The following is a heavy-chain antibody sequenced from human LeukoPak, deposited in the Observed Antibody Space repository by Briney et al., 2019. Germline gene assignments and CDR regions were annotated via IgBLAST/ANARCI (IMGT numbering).Heavy chain of an antibody. CDR2: MHYSGST. V-gene: IGHV4-59*01. CDR3: VRHSRVVAFDY. CDR1: GGSISSYY. Sequence: SETLSLTCTVSGGSISSYYWSWFRQPPGKGLEWMGYMHYSGSTNYSPSLKSRVTISVDPSKNQISLKLSSVTAADTAVYYCVRHSRVVAFDYWGQGNLVTVSS. J-gene: IGHJ4*02. D-gene: IGHD2-15*01.